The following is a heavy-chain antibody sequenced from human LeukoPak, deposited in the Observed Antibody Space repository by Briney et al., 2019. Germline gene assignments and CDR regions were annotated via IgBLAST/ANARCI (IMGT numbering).Heavy chain of an antibody. CDR1: GFSVSSYD. J-gene: IGHJ6*02. Sequence: GGPLRLSCAASGFSVSSYDMHWVRQAPGKGLEWVSGIGTAGDTYFPGSAKGRFTISRENAKNSLFLQMNSLRAEDTAVYYCARDIHGMDVWGQGTTVTVSS. V-gene: IGHV3-13*01. CDR3: ARDIHGMDV. CDR2: IGTAGDT.